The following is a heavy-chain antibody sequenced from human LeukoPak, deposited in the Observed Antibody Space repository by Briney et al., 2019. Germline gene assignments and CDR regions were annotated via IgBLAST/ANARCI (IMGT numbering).Heavy chain of an antibody. V-gene: IGHV4-59*01. CDR2: IYYCGST. CDR1: GGSISSYY. CDR3: ASSYYYDSSGYSAAEYFQH. D-gene: IGHD3-22*01. J-gene: IGHJ1*01. Sequence: SETLSLTCTVSGGSISSYYWSWIRQPPGKGLEWIGYIYYCGSTNYNPSIQSRVTISVDTSKNQFSLELSSVTAADTAVYYCASSYYYDSSGYSAAEYFQHWGQGALVTVSS.